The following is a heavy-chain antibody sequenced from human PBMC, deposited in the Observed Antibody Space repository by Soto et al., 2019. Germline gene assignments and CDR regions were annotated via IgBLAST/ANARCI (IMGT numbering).Heavy chain of an antibody. J-gene: IGHJ5*02. Sequence: PSETLSLTCTVSGASISGYYWSWIRQPPGEGLEWIGYIYYSGSTSYNPSLRSRVTISIDTSKTQFSLRLRSVTAADTAVYYCARRQNWNNLFDTWGQGTLVTVSS. CDR3: ARRQNWNNLFDT. V-gene: IGHV4-59*08. CDR1: GASISGYY. CDR2: IYYSGST. D-gene: IGHD1-1*01.